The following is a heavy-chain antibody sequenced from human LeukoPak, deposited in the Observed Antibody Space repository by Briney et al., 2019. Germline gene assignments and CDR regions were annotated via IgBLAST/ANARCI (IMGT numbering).Heavy chain of an antibody. CDR2: IYYSGNT. J-gene: IGHJ3*02. CDR3: ARNQAVAANRGAFDI. D-gene: IGHD6-19*01. Sequence: SDTLSLTCAVSGYSISSNNWWAWIRQPPGKGLEWIGYIYYSGNTYYNPYNPSLTSRVIMSVDTSKNQFSLKLDSVTEIDTAMYYCARNQAVAANRGAFDIWGQGTMVTVSS. V-gene: IGHV4-28*01. CDR1: GYSISSNNW.